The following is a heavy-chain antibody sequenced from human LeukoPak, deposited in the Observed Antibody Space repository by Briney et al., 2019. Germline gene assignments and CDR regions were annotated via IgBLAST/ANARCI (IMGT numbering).Heavy chain of an antibody. J-gene: IGHJ5*02. CDR1: VYSISSGYY. CDR2: IYHSGST. D-gene: IGHD7-27*01. V-gene: IGHV4-38-2*02. Sequence: SETLSLTCTVSVYSISSGYYWGWIRHPPGKGLEWIGSIYHSGSTYYNPSLKSRVTISVDTSKNQFSLKLSSVTAADTAVYYWARVLLWGWFDPWGQGTLVTVSS. CDR3: ARVLLWGWFDP.